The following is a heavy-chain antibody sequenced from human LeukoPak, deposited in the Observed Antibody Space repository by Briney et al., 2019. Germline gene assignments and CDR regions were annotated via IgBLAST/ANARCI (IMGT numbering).Heavy chain of an antibody. V-gene: IGHV1-2*06. J-gene: IGHJ4*02. CDR3: AGAYYDSSGPAC. CDR1: GYTFTGYY. D-gene: IGHD3-22*01. Sequence: GASVKVSCKASGYTFTGYYMHWVRQAPGQGLEWMGRINPNSGGTNYAQKFQGRVTMTRDTSISTAYMEPSRLRSDDTAVYYCAGAYYDSSGPACWGQGTLVTVSS. CDR2: INPNSGGT.